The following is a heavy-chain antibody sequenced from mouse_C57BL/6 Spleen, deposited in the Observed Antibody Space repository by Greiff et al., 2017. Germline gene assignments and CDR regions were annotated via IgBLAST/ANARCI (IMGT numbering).Heavy chain of an antibody. Sequence: QVQLQQSGAELVKPGASVKISCKASGYTFTNYYINWVKQRPGQGLEWIGNIGPGSGSTYYNEKVKGKATLTADKSSSTAYMQLSSLTAEDTAVYFWARVYYSNHYAMDYWGQGTAVTVSS. V-gene: IGHV1-77*01. CDR1: GYTFTNYY. D-gene: IGHD2-5*01. J-gene: IGHJ4*01. CDR3: ARVYYSNHYAMDY. CDR2: IGPGSGST.